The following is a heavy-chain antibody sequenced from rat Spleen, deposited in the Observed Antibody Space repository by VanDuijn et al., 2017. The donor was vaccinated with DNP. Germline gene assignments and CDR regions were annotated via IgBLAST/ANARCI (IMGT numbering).Heavy chain of an antibody. CDR1: GFTFSDYN. Sequence: EVELVESGGGLVQPGGSLKLSCAASGFTFSDYNMAWVRQAPKKGLEWVATIIFDGNSTYYGDSVKGRFTISRETAKNSLYLHMNSLKSEDTATYYCARHLPTVAHLDYWGQGVMVTVSA. D-gene: IGHD1-1*01. CDR3: ARHLPTVAHLDY. J-gene: IGHJ2*01. V-gene: IGHV5-7*01. CDR2: IIFDGNST.